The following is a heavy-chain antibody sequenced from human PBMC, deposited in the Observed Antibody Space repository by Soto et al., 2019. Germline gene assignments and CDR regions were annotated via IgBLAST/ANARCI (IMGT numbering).Heavy chain of an antibody. V-gene: IGHV3-48*03. CDR3: GGEYCSGGSCPTHAFDI. J-gene: IGHJ3*02. Sequence: GSLRLSCAASGFTFSSYEMNWVRQAPGKGLEWVSYISSSGSTIYYADSVKGRFTISRDNAKNSLYLQMNSLRAEDTAVYYCGGEYCSGGSCPTHAFDIWGQGTMVTVSS. CDR2: ISSSGSTI. D-gene: IGHD2-15*01. CDR1: GFTFSSYE.